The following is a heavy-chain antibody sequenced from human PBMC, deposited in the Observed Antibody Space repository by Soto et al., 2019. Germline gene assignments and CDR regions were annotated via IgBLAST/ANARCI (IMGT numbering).Heavy chain of an antibody. V-gene: IGHV3-23*01. J-gene: IGHJ4*02. CDR1: GFTFSSYA. CDR2: ISGSGGST. Sequence: EVQLLESGGGLVQPGGSLRLSCAASGFTFSSYAMSWVRQAPGKGLEWVSAISGSGGSTYYADSVKGRFTISRDNSKNTLYLQMNSLRAEDTAVYYCAKDGHPYYYDSSGYYVYWGQGTLVTVSS. D-gene: IGHD3-22*01. CDR3: AKDGHPYYYDSSGYYVY.